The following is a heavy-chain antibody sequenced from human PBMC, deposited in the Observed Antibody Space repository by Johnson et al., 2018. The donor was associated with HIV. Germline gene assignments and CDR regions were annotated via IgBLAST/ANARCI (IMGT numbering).Heavy chain of an antibody. J-gene: IGHJ3*02. Sequence: VQLVESGGGLVQPGGSLGLFCSASGFTFSSYWMSWVRQAPGKGLEWVANIKQDGSEKYYVDSVKGRFTISRDNAKNSLFLQMNSLRADDTAVFYCARDLRVGAIDGFDIWGQGTKVTVAS. CDR3: ARDLRVGAIDGFDI. CDR1: GFTFSSYW. CDR2: IKQDGSEK. V-gene: IGHV3-7*05. D-gene: IGHD1-26*01.